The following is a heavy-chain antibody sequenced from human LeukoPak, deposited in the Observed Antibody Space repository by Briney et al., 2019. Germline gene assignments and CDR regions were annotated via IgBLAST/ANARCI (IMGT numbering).Heavy chain of an antibody. D-gene: IGHD1-26*01. J-gene: IGHJ5*02. V-gene: IGHV4-61*02. CDR2: IYTSGST. CDR3: ARVLRGSTDWFDP. Sequence: SQTLSLTCTVSGGSISSGSYYWNWIRQPAGEGLEWIGRIYTSGSTNYNPSLKGRVTISMDSSENQFSLKLSSVTAADTAVYYCARVLRGSTDWFDPWGQGTLVTASS. CDR1: GGSISSGSYY.